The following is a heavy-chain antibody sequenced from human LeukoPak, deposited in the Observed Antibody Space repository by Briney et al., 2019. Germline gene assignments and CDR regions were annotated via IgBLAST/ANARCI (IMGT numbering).Heavy chain of an antibody. J-gene: IGHJ6*02. CDR3: ATTTVTTSLYYYYGMDA. Sequence: SVKVSCKASGGTFSSYAISWVRQAPGQGLEWMGGIIPIFGTANYAQKFQGRVTITADESTSTAYMELSSLRSEDTAVYYCATTTVTTSLYYYYGMDAWGQGTTVTVSS. CDR2: IIPIFGTA. D-gene: IGHD4-17*01. V-gene: IGHV1-69*13. CDR1: GGTFSSYA.